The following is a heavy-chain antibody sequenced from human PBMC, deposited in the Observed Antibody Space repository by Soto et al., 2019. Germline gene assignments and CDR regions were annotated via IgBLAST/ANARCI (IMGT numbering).Heavy chain of an antibody. CDR2: IGTAGDT. J-gene: IGHJ3*01. CDR3: ARAGQGASCSGGSCYLGASDV. Sequence: EVQLVESGGGLVQPGESLRLSCEASGFNFSSYDMHWVRQATGKGLEWVSVIGTAGDTYYPVSVKGRFTISRENAKNSLYLQMNSLRAGDTAVYYCARAGQGASCSGGSCYLGASDVWGQGTMVTVSS. CDR1: GFNFSSYD. V-gene: IGHV3-13*01. D-gene: IGHD2-15*01.